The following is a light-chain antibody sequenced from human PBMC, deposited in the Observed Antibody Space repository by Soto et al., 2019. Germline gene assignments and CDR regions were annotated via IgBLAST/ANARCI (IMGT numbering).Light chain of an antibody. V-gene: IGKV3-11*01. CDR3: QQRSNWPTT. CDR2: DAS. J-gene: IGKJ3*01. Sequence: EFVLTQSPGTLSLSPGERATLSCRASQSVSSYLAWYQQKPGQAPRLLIYDASNRATGIPARFSGSGSGTDFTLTISSLEPEDFAVYYCQQRSNWPTTFGPGTKVDIK. CDR1: QSVSSY.